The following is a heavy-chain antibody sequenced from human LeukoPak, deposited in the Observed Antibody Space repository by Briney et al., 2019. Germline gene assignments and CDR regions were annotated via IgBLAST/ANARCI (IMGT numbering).Heavy chain of an antibody. CDR3: VRQSTGLDY. CDR2: IESDGRNK. Sequence: GRSLRLSCAPSGFTFSTHTMHWVRQAPGKGLEWVAVIESDGRNKYYAESVRGRFTISRDNSRNTLYLQLDSLRSDDTAVYYCVRQSTGLDYWGQGTLVTVSS. V-gene: IGHV3-30*04. CDR1: GFTFSTHT. J-gene: IGHJ4*02. D-gene: IGHD5/OR15-5a*01.